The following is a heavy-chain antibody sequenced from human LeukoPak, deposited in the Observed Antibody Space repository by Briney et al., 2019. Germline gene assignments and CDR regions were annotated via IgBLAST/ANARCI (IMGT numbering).Heavy chain of an antibody. CDR1: GFTFSYYA. D-gene: IGHD1/OR15-1a*01. J-gene: IGHJ3*02. CDR3: ALRVTTALNAFDI. Sequence: GGSLSLSCAASGFTFSYYAITWVRQAPGKGLEWVSGISDSGSTTSYADSVKGRFTISRDNSNNTLFLQMHDLRAEDTAMYYCALRVTTALNAFDIWGQGTMVTVS. CDR2: ISDSGSTT. V-gene: IGHV3-23*01.